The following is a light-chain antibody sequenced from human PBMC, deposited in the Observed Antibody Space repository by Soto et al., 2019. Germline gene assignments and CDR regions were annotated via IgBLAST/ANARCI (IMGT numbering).Light chain of an antibody. Sequence: DIHWTHSPASLSASVVDEVRITCLSIQTIITYLNWYQQKPGKAPELLIFDASNLTSGVPSRFSGSGSGTDFTLTISRLQPEDFATYYCQQSDSTPLTFGQGTKVDIK. J-gene: IGKJ1*01. CDR3: QQSDSTPLT. CDR1: QTIITY. V-gene: IGKV1-39*01. CDR2: DAS.